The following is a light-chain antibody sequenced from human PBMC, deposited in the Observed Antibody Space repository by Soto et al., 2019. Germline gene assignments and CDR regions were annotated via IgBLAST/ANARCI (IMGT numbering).Light chain of an antibody. CDR3: QSYHNSLAAYV. J-gene: IGLJ1*01. V-gene: IGLV1-40*01. CDR1: SSTFGAGYD. Sequence: HSLLTHPPSVSGAPGHNINILCTGISSTFGAGYDVHWYKQLPGGAPNARIYGNKYRPSGVPDRFSGSKSGTSASLAITGLQADDEGDYFCQSYHNSLAAYVIGTESKVAV. CDR2: GNK.